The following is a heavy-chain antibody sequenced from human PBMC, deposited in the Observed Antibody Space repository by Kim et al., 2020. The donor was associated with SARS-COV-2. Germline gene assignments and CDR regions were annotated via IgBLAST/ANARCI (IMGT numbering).Heavy chain of an antibody. Sequence: GGSLRLSCAASGFTFSSYEMNWVRQAPGKGLEWVSYISSSGSTIYYADSVKGRFTISRDNAKNSLYLQMNSLRAEDTAVYYCARDRAGSYVDYWGQGTLVTVSS. CDR2: ISSSGSTI. CDR1: GFTFSSYE. J-gene: IGHJ4*02. V-gene: IGHV3-48*03. CDR3: ARDRAGSYVDY. D-gene: IGHD3-10*01.